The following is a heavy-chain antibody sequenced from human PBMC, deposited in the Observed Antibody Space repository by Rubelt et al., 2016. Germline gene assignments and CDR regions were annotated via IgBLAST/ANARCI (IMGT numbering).Heavy chain of an antibody. CDR2: IRGSDTRT. CDR1: GFTFSSYA. CDR3: AKGSRDYGGKLAY. V-gene: IGHV3-23*01. D-gene: IGHD4-23*01. Sequence: EVQLLESGGGLVQPGGSLRLSCAASGFTFSSYAMSWVRQAPGKGLEWVSGIRGSDTRTYYADSVKGQFTISRDNSKNTLYLQMTSLRAEDTAGYYGAKGSRDYGGKLAYWGQGTLVTVSS. J-gene: IGHJ4*02.